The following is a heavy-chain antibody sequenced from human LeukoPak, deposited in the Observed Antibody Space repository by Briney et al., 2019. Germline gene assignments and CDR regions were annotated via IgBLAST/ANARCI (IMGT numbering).Heavy chain of an antibody. D-gene: IGHD4-17*01. V-gene: IGHV4-59*08. J-gene: IGHJ5*02. CDR1: GGSISSYY. CDR2: ISYSGST. Sequence: SETLSLTCTVSGGSISSYYWSWIRQPPGKGLEWIGYISYSGSTNYNPSLKSRVTISVDTSKNQFSLKLRSVTAADTAVYYCARRSGGYGDYYWFDPWGQGTLVTVSS. CDR3: ARRSGGYGDYYWFDP.